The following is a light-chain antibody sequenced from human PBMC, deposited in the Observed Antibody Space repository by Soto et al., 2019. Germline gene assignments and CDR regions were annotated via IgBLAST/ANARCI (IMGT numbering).Light chain of an antibody. J-gene: IGKJ4*01. Sequence: NLLTQSPGPLSFSPGEGATFFFRGLQSVSSSYLVWYQQRPGQPPRLLIYGTSTRAAGISDRFSGSGSGTDFTLTIYRLEPGDSAVYYCQQYGTSALTFGGGTKV. CDR2: GTS. CDR1: QSVSSSY. CDR3: QQYGTSALT. V-gene: IGKV3-20*01.